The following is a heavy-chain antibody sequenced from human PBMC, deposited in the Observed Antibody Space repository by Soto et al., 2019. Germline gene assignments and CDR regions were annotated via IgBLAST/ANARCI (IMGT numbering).Heavy chain of an antibody. V-gene: IGHV1-2*02. CDR3: ATDPYSRPDWGVYWFDP. CDR1: GYTFTGYY. J-gene: IGHJ5*02. CDR2: INSNSGGT. D-gene: IGHD6-13*01. Sequence: QVQLVQSGAEVKKPGASVKVSCKASGYTFTGYYMHWVRQAPGQGLEWMGWINSNSGGTNYAQKFQGRVTMTRDTYISKTYMEQRSLRRDDTAVYYCATDPYSRPDWGVYWFDPWGQGTLVTVSS.